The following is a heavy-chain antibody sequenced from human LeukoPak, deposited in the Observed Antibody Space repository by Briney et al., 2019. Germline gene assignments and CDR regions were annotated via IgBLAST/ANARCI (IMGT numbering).Heavy chain of an antibody. CDR1: GFTFSSYG. Sequence: GGSLRLSCAASGFTFSSYGMSWVRQAPGKGLEWVSAISGSGGSTYYADSVKGRFTISRDNSKNTLYLQMNSLRAEDTAVYYCAKEPIDVWGSYRMFDYWGQGTLVTVSS. CDR3: AKEPIDVWGSYRMFDY. CDR2: ISGSGGST. D-gene: IGHD3-16*02. V-gene: IGHV3-23*01. J-gene: IGHJ4*02.